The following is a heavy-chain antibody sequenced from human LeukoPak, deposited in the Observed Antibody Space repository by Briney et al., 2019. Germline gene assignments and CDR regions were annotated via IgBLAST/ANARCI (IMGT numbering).Heavy chain of an antibody. Sequence: SETLSLTCTVSGVSISSVGYYWSWIRQHPGKGLEWIGYIYSSGSTYYNPSLKSRVTISVDTSKNQFSLKLSSVTAADTAVYYCARHSQYSSGWYRSWFDPWGQGTLVTVSS. CDR3: ARHSQYSSGWYRSWFDP. CDR2: IYSSGST. J-gene: IGHJ5*02. V-gene: IGHV4-31*02. D-gene: IGHD6-19*01. CDR1: GVSISSVGYY.